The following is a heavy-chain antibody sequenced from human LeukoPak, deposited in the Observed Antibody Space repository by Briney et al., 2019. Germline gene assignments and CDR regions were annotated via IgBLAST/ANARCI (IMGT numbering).Heavy chain of an antibody. CDR1: GGSISSGGYS. V-gene: IGHV4-30-2*01. CDR2: IYHSGST. J-gene: IGHJ5*02. Sequence: PSETLSLTCAVSGGSISSGGYSWSWIRQPPGKGLEWIGYIYHSGSTYYNPSPKSRVTISVDTSKNQFSLKLSSVTAADTAVYYCAGDGGVVPAAILGWFDPWGQGTLVTVSS. CDR3: AGDGGVVPAAILGWFDP. D-gene: IGHD2-2*02.